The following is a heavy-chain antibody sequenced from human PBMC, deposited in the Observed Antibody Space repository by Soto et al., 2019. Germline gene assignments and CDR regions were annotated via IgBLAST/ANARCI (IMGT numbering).Heavy chain of an antibody. Sequence: ESGGGLVQPGGSLRLSCAASGFTFSIYSMNWVRQAPGKGLEWVSYISSSSNTIYYADSVKGRFTISRDNAKNSLYLQMNSLRDEDTAVYYCARDRGASTWYYFDHWGQGTLVTVSS. CDR1: GFTFSIYS. D-gene: IGHD6-13*01. V-gene: IGHV3-48*02. CDR3: ARDRGASTWYYFDH. J-gene: IGHJ4*02. CDR2: ISSSSNTI.